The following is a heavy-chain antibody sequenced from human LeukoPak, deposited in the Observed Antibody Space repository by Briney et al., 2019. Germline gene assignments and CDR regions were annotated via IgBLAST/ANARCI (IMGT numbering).Heavy chain of an antibody. J-gene: IGHJ4*02. Sequence: GGSLRLSCAASGFTFSSYAMTWVRQAPGKGLEWVSGISGSGGRTYYADSVKGRFTISRDNSKNTLYLQMSSLRAEDTAVYYCAKDRYDILTGHDYWGQGTLVTVSS. D-gene: IGHD3-9*01. CDR3: AKDRYDILTGHDY. V-gene: IGHV3-23*01. CDR2: ISGSGGRT. CDR1: GFTFSSYA.